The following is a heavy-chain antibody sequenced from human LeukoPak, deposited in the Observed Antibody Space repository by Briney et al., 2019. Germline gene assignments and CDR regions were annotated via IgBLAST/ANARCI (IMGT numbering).Heavy chain of an antibody. D-gene: IGHD3-10*01. CDR1: GFTFDDYA. CDR2: ISWNSGSI. V-gene: IGHV3-9*01. Sequence: GGSLRLSCAASGFTFDDYAMHWVRQAPGKGLEWVSGISWNSGSIGYADSVKGRFTISRDNAKNSLYLQMNSPRAEDTALYYCAIIGPLLWFGELQNDYWGQGTLVTVSS. J-gene: IGHJ4*02. CDR3: AIIGPLLWFGELQNDY.